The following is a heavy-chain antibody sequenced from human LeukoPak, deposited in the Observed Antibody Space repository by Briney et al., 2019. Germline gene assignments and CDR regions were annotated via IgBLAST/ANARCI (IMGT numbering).Heavy chain of an antibody. CDR1: GGSISSSSFY. V-gene: IGHV4-39*01. J-gene: IGHJ5*02. CDR2: ISDSGST. CDR3: ARIPLGYCDSTSCYGCWFDP. Sequence: SETLSLTCTVSGGSISSSSFYWGWTRQPPGKGLEWIGTISDSGSTYYNPSLKSRVTVSVDTSKNQFSLKLTSVTAADTAVYYCARIPLGYCDSTSCYGCWFDPWGQGTLVTVSS. D-gene: IGHD2-2*01.